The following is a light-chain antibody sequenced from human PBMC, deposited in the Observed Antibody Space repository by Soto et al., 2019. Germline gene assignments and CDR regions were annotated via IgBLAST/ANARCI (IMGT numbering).Light chain of an antibody. J-gene: IGLJ2*01. Sequence: QSALTQRAFVSGSPGQSVTISCTGTSSDVGGYNYVSWYQQHPGKAPKLIIYNVSNRPSGVSNRFSGSKSGNTASLTISGLQAEDEGHYYCSSFTSSNTVLFGGGTKLTVL. V-gene: IGLV2-14*01. CDR2: NVS. CDR3: SSFTSSNTVL. CDR1: SSDVGGYNY.